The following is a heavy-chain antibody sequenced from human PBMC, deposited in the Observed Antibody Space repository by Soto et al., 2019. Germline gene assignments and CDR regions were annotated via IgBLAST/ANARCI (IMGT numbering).Heavy chain of an antibody. Sequence: QVQLQESGPGLVKPSETLSLTCSVSSGSVSSGTYYWSWIRQPPGRGLEWIGHIYSRVGTNYNPPLKRRVTISVDTSKNQFSLILRSVTAAETAMYYCARDREAAGYQYWGQGTLVTVSS. D-gene: IGHD2-2*03. CDR1: SGSVSSGTYY. J-gene: IGHJ1*01. CDR2: IYSRVGT. CDR3: ARDREAAGYQY. V-gene: IGHV4-61*01.